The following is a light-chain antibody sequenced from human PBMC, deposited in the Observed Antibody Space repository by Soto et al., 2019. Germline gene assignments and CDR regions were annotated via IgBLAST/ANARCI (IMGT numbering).Light chain of an antibody. CDR2: AAS. J-gene: IGKJ5*01. CDR1: QGTSSW. V-gene: IGKV1-12*01. CDR3: QQANSFPIT. Sequence: DIQMTQSPSSVSASVGDRVTITCRASQGTSSWLAWYQQKPGKAPKLLIYAASSLQSGVPSRFSGSGSGTDFTLTISSLQHEDFETYYCQQANSFPITLGQGTRLEIK.